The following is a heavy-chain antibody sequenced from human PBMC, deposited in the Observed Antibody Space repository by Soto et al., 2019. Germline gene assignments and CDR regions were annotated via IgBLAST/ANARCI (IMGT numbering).Heavy chain of an antibody. D-gene: IGHD5-18*01. CDR2: IKSKTDGGTT. CDR3: TAGTLYSYGSYYYYYYGMDV. V-gene: IGHV3-15*07. J-gene: IGHJ6*02. Sequence: GGSLRLSCAASGFTFSNAWMNWVRQAPGKGLEWVGRIKSKTDGGTTDYAAPVKGRFTISRDDSKNTLYLQMNSLKTEDTAVYYCTAGTLYSYGSYYYYYYGMDVWGQGTTVTVSS. CDR1: GFTFSNAW.